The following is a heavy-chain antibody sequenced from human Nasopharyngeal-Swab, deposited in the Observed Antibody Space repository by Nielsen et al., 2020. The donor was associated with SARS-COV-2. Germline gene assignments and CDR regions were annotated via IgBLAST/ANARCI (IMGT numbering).Heavy chain of an antibody. CDR2: IYSGGST. CDR1: GFTVSSNY. CDR3: ASHCSGGSCYSSWYFQH. Sequence: GESLKISCAASGFTVSSNYMSWVRQAPGKGLEWVSVIYSGGSTYYADSVKGRFTISRDNSKNTLYLQMNSLRAEDTAVYYCASHCSGGSCYSSWYFQHWGQGTLVTVSS. D-gene: IGHD2-15*01. V-gene: IGHV3-53*01. J-gene: IGHJ1*01.